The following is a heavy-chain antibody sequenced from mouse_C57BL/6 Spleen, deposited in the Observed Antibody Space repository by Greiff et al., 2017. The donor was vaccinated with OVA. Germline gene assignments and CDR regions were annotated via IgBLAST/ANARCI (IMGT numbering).Heavy chain of an antibody. CDR2: ISYDGSN. D-gene: IGHD2-2*01. CDR1: GYSITSGYY. V-gene: IGHV3-6*01. J-gene: IGHJ2*01. Sequence: VQLQQSGPGLVKPSQSLSLTCSVTGYSITSGYYWNWIRQFPGNKLEWMGYISYDGSNNYNPSLKNRISITRDTSKNQFFLKLNSVTTEDTATYYCARDLLMVTTTRNYFDYWGQGTTLTVSS. CDR3: ARDLLMVTTTRNYFDY.